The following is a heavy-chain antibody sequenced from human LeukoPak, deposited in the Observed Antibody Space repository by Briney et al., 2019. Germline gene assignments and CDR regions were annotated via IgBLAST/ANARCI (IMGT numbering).Heavy chain of an antibody. J-gene: IGHJ6*02. V-gene: IGHV1-69*04. CDR1: GGTFSSYA. CDR3: ARSTKYSSSYYYYGMDV. Sequence: VAPVKVSCKASGGTFSSYAISWVRQAPGQGLEWMGRIIPIFGIANYAQKFQGRVTITADKSTSTAYMELSSLRSEDTAVYYCARSTKYSSSYYYYGMDVWGQGTTVTVSS. CDR2: IIPIFGIA. D-gene: IGHD6-6*01.